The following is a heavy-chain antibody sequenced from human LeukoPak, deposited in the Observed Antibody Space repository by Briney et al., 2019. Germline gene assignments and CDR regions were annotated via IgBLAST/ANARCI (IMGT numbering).Heavy chain of an antibody. Sequence: GGSLRLSCAASGLTFSSYWMSWVRQAPGKGLEWVSVIYIGDRADYSDSVKGRFTISRDNFKNTLYLQMNNLRAEDSAVYYCVTDRDPHYGMHVWGQGTTVTVSS. CDR3: VTDRDPHYGMHV. CDR1: GLTFSSYW. CDR2: IYIGDRA. V-gene: IGHV3-53*01. J-gene: IGHJ6*02.